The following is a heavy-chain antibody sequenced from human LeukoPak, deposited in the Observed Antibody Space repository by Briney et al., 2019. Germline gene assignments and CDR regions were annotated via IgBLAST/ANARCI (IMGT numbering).Heavy chain of an antibody. CDR3: AKRGYYYDSSGYYYFDY. D-gene: IGHD3-22*01. CDR2: IIPIFGTA. CDR1: GGTFSSYA. Sequence: SVKVSCKASGGTFSSYAISWVRQAPGQGLEWMGGIIPIFGTANYAQKFQGRVTITADESTSTAYMELSSLRSEDTAVYCCAKRGYYYDSSGYYYFDYWGQGTLVTVSS. V-gene: IGHV1-69*13. J-gene: IGHJ4*02.